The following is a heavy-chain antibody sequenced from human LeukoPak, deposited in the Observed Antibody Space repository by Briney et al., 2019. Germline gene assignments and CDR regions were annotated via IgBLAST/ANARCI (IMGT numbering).Heavy chain of an antibody. CDR1: GFTFSSDA. J-gene: IGHJ4*02. CDR3: ARDRGSNSYFAY. V-gene: IGHV3-30-3*01. Sequence: GGSLRLSCAASGFTFSSDAMYWVRQAPGKGLEWVAVISFDGSKKYYADSVKGRFTISRDNSKNTLYLQINSLRAEDTAVYYCARDRGSNSYFAYWGQGTLVTVSS. D-gene: IGHD1-26*01. CDR2: ISFDGSKK.